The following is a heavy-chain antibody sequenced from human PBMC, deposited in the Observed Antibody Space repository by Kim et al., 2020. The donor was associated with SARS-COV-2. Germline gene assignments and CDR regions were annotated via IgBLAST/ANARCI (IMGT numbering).Heavy chain of an antibody. V-gene: IGHV3-30*04. CDR1: GFTFNTYA. CDR2: ISYDGSNN. J-gene: IGHJ5*02. CDR3: ARAYSAGYMSNWFGL. Sequence: GGSLRLSCAASGFTFNTYAMHWVRQAPGKGLEWVAVISYDGSNNYYVDSVKGRFTISRDNSKNTLYLQMNSVKADDTAVYYCARAYSAGYMSNWFGLWGQGTLVTVSS. D-gene: IGHD3-9*01.